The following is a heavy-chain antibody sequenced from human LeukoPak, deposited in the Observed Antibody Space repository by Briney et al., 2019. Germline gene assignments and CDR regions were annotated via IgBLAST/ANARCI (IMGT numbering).Heavy chain of an antibody. CDR2: IYYSGST. CDR1: GGSISSNNYN. V-gene: IGHV4-39*01. CDR3: ARHVFYYYMDV. Sequence: SETLSLTCTVSGGSISSNNYNWGWIRQPPGKGLEWVGSIYYSGSTYYNPSLKSRVTISVDTSKKQFSLKLSSVTPADTAVYYCARHVFYYYMDVWGKGTTVIVSS. J-gene: IGHJ6*03. D-gene: IGHD3-10*01.